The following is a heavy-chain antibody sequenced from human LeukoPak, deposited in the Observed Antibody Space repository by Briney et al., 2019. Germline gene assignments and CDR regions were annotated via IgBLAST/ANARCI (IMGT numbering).Heavy chain of an antibody. CDR3: ARDQFVLLWFGEYEGWFDP. J-gene: IGHJ5*02. Sequence: ASVKVSCKASGYTFTSYYMHWVRQAPGQGLECMGIINPSGGSTSYAQKFQGRATMTRNTSISTAYMELSSLRSEDTAVYYCARDQFVLLWFGEYEGWFDPWGQGTLVTVSS. V-gene: IGHV1-46*01. CDR2: INPSGGST. CDR1: GYTFTSYY. D-gene: IGHD3-10*01.